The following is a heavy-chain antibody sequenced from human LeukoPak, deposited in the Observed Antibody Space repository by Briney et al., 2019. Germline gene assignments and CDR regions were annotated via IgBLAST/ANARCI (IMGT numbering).Heavy chain of an antibody. CDR3: ARDHSGFHLDY. CDR2: IAVYNGIP. Sequence: ASAKVSCKASGYSFDSSHIAWVRQAPGHGLEWMGWIAVYNGIPKYVENLQGRITMTADTSTRTAYMELRSLTSDDTAAYYCARDHSGFHLDYWGQGTLVTVSS. D-gene: IGHD3-10*01. CDR1: GYSFDSSH. V-gene: IGHV1-18*01. J-gene: IGHJ4*02.